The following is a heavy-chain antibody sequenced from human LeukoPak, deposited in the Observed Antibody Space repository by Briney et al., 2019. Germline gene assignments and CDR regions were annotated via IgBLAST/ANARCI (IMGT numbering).Heavy chain of an antibody. D-gene: IGHD3-10*01. CDR3: AKDRDPGMLRPFDY. Sequence: PGGSLRLSCAASGFTFNSYGMNWVRQAPGKGLEWVSYISSSGSTIYYADSVKARSTISRDNAKNSLYLQMNSLRAEDTAVYYCAKDRDPGMLRPFDYWGQGALVTVSS. J-gene: IGHJ4*02. CDR2: ISSSGSTI. V-gene: IGHV3-48*01. CDR1: GFTFNSYG.